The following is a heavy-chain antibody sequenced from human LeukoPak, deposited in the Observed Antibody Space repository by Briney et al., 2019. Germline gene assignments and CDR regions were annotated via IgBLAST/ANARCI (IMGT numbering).Heavy chain of an antibody. Sequence: LPGGSLRLSCAASGFTFSSYAMSWVRQAPGKGLEWVSAISGSGGSTYYADSVKGRFTISRDNSKNTLYLQMNSLRGEDTAVYYCVKGPEQMAYHWFDPWGQGTLATVSS. J-gene: IGHJ5*02. CDR3: VKGPEQMAYHWFDP. CDR2: ISGSGGST. V-gene: IGHV3-23*01. D-gene: IGHD1/OR15-1a*01. CDR1: GFTFSSYA.